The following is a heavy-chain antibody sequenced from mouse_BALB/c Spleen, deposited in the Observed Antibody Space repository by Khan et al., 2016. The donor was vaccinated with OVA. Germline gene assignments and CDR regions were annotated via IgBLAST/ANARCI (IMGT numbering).Heavy chain of an antibody. CDR1: GYSFTGYF. CDR3: ARIYRSDFDY. V-gene: IGHV1-20*02. J-gene: IGHJ2*01. Sequence: VQLQQSGPELVKPGASVKISCKASGYSFTGYFMNWVMQSHGKSLEWIGRINPHIGETFYNQKFKGKATLTVDESSSTAHMELRSLASEDSAVYCCARIYRSDFDYWGQGTTLTVSS. CDR2: INPHIGET. D-gene: IGHD1-1*01.